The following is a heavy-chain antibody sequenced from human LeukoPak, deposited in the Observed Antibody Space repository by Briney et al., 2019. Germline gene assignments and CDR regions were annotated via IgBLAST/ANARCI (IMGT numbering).Heavy chain of an antibody. D-gene: IGHD4-23*01. CDR2: INTDGSST. J-gene: IGHJ4*02. V-gene: IGHV3-74*01. CDR1: GFTFSSYW. Sequence: PGGSLRLSCAASGFTFSSYWMHWVRQAPGKGLVWVSRINTDGSSTYYADSVKGRFTVSRDNAKNTLYLQMNTLRAEDTAVYYCARDHYGGNSDYWGQGTLVTVS. CDR3: ARDHYGGNSDY.